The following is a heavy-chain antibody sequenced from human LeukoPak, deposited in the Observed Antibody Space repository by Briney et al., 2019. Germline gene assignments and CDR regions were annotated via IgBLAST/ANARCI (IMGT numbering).Heavy chain of an antibody. J-gene: IGHJ6*03. CDR2: IYTSGST. CDR3: ARVSQAPAYCSGDSCYSYPLYYYYMDV. V-gene: IGHV4-4*07. D-gene: IGHD2-15*01. Sequence: PSETLSLTCTVSGGSISSYYWSWIRQPAGKGLEWIGRIYTSGSTNYNPSLKSRVAMSVDTSKNQFSLKLSSVTAADTAVYYCARVSQAPAYCSGDSCYSYPLYYYYMDVWGKGTTVTVSS. CDR1: GGSISSYY.